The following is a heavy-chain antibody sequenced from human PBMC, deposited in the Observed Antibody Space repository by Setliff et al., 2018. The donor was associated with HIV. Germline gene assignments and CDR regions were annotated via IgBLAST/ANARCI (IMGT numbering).Heavy chain of an antibody. CDR1: GYFISSGYY. V-gene: IGHV4-38-2*02. Sequence: PSETLSLTCTVSGYFISSGYYWGWIRQPRGKGLEWIGNIYHSGSTYYNPSLKSRVTISVDTSKNQFSLKLSSVTAADTAVYYCARGILIIGDFDAFDIWGQGTMVTVSS. D-gene: IGHD4-17*01. CDR2: IYHSGST. J-gene: IGHJ3*02. CDR3: ARGILIIGDFDAFDI.